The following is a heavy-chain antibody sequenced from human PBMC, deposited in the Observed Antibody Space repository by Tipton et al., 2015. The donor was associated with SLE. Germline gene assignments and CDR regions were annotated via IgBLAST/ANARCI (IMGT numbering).Heavy chain of an antibody. Sequence: TLSLTCAVYGGSFSGYYWTWIRQPPGKGLEWIGEIHHSGSTSYNPSLRSRVTISVDTSKNQFSLKLYSVTAADTAVYYCARQEMTTIRAFDNWRQGTWVTVSS. CDR1: GGSFSGYY. CDR3: ARQEMTTIRAFDN. J-gene: IGHJ3*02. D-gene: IGHD5-24*01. V-gene: IGHV4-34*01. CDR2: IHHSGST.